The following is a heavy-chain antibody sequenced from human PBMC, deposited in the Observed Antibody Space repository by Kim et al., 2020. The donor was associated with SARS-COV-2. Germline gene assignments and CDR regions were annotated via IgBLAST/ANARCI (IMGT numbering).Heavy chain of an antibody. CDR1: GFTFSSYS. CDR2: ISSSSSYI. Sequence: GGSLRLSCAASGFTFSSYSMNWVRQAPGKGLEWVSSISSSSSYIYYADSVKGRFTISRDNAKNSLYLQMNSLRAEDTAVYYCAREKAWESQLWFGELLYPRPMDVWGQGTTVTVSS. J-gene: IGHJ6*02. CDR3: AREKAWESQLWFGELLYPRPMDV. V-gene: IGHV3-21*01. D-gene: IGHD3-10*01.